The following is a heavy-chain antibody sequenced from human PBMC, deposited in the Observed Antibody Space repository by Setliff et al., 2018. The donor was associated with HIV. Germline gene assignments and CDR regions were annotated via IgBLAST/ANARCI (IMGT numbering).Heavy chain of an antibody. V-gene: IGHV1-3*04. CDR2: IKTGNANT. CDR1: GYSFSSHP. CDR3: ARDMQDNNSFGPNSNLGY. J-gene: IGHJ4*02. Sequence: ASVKVSCKTSGYSFSSHPIHWVRQAPGQRPEWMGWIKTGNANTKYSQKFQGRVTITRDTSASTAYMELSSLRSEDTAVYFCARDMQDNNSFGPNSNLGYWGQGTQVTVSS. D-gene: IGHD5-18*01.